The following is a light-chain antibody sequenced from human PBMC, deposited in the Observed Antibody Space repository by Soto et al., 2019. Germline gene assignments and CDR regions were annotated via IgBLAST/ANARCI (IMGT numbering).Light chain of an antibody. CDR3: SSFTTSSTIV. CDR1: SSDVGRYNY. J-gene: IGLJ7*01. Sequence: QSALAQPASVSGSPGQSITISCTGTSSDVGRYNYVSWFLQHPGKAPKLLIYDVSNWPSGVSDRFSGSKSGNTASLTISGLQAEDEADYYCSSFTTSSTIVFGTGTQLTVL. CDR2: DVS. V-gene: IGLV2-14*01.